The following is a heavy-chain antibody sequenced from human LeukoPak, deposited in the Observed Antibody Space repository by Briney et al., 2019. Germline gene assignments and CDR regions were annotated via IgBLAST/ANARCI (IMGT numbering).Heavy chain of an antibody. CDR2: INHSGST. J-gene: IGHJ4*02. CDR3: ARGRGSSSSGSDY. CDR1: GGSISNYY. D-gene: IGHD6-6*01. V-gene: IGHV4-34*01. Sequence: SETLSLTCTVSGGSISNYYWSWIRQPPGKGLEWIGEINHSGSTNYNPSLKSRVTISVDTSKNQFSLKLSSVTAADTAVYYCARGRGSSSSGSDYWGQGTLVTVSS.